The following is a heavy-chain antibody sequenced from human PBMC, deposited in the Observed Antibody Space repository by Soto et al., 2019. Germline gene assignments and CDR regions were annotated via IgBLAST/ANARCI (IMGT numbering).Heavy chain of an antibody. CDR3: ARDQGGSSSSYAFDI. D-gene: IGHD6-6*01. CDR1: GFTFSSYG. Sequence: GGSLRLSCAASGFTFSSYGMHWVRQAPGKGREWEAVIWYDGSNKYYADSMKGRFTISRDNSKNTLYLQMNSMSAEDMAVYYCARDQGGSSSSYAFDIWGQGTMVTVSS. V-gene: IGHV3-33*08. CDR2: IWYDGSNK. J-gene: IGHJ3*02.